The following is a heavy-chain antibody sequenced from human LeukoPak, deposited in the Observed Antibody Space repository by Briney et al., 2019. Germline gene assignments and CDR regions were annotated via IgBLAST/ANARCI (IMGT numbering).Heavy chain of an antibody. CDR2: ISGSGGST. V-gene: IGHV3-23*01. CDR1: GFTISSYA. CDR3: AKAPVLRFLEWLLFHFDY. Sequence: GGSLRLSCAASGFTISSYAMSWVRQAPGKGLEWVSAISGSGGSTYYADSVKGRFTISRDNSKNTLYLQMNSLRAEDTAVYYCAKAPVLRFLEWLLFHFDYWGQGTLVTVSS. D-gene: IGHD3-3*01. J-gene: IGHJ4*02.